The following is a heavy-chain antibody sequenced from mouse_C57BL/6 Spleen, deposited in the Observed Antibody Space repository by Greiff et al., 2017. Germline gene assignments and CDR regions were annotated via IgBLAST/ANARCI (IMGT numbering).Heavy chain of an antibody. J-gene: IGHJ4*01. Sequence: VKLKESGPGLVAPSQSLSITCTVSGFSLTSYGVHWVRQPPGKGLEWLVVIWSDGSTTYNSALKSRLSISKDNSKSQVFLKMNMLQTDDTAMSYCARDGGYDYDRYGGMDYWGQGTSVTVSS. CDR3: ARDGGYDYDRYGGMDY. D-gene: IGHD2-4*01. CDR1: GFSLTSYG. V-gene: IGHV2-6*03. CDR2: IWSDGST.